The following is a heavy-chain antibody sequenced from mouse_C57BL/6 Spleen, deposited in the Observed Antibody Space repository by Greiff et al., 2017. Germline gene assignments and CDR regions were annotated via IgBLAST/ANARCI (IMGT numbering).Heavy chain of an antibody. CDR3: AREERDLAPWFAY. CDR2: ISDGGSYT. J-gene: IGHJ3*01. Sequence: EVKLMESGGGLVKPGGSLKLSCAASGFTFSSYAMSWVRQTPEKRLEWVATISDGGSYTYYPDNVKGRFTISRDNAKNNLYRQMSHLKSEDTAMYYCAREERDLAPWFAYWGQGTLVTVSA. V-gene: IGHV5-4*01. CDR1: GFTFSSYA.